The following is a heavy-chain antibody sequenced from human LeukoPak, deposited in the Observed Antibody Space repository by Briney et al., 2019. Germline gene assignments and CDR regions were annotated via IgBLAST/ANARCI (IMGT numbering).Heavy chain of an antibody. J-gene: IGHJ4*02. V-gene: IGHV3-49*04. CDR3: TRGGGGDPVDY. CDR1: GFTFSSYG. Sequence: GGSLRLSCAASGFTFSSYGMSWVRQAPGKGLEWVGFVRSNFYGGTTDYAASVKGRFTISRGGSKSIAYLQMNSLKTEDTAVYYCTRGGGGDPVDYWGQGALVTVSS. CDR2: VRSNFYGGTT. D-gene: IGHD3-16*01.